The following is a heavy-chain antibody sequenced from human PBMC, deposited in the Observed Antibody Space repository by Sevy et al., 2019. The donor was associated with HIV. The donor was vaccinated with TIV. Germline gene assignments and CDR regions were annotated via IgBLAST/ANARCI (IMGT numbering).Heavy chain of an antibody. J-gene: IGHJ2*01. CDR1: GFTFSSYA. D-gene: IGHD6-13*01. Sequence: GGSLRLSCAASGFTFSSYAMSWVRQAPGKGLEWVSAISGSGGSTYYADSVKGRFTISRDNSKNTLYLQMNSLGAEDTAVYYCAKPGIAAADYWYFDLWGRGTLVTVSS. CDR2: ISGSGGST. CDR3: AKPGIAAADYWYFDL. V-gene: IGHV3-23*01.